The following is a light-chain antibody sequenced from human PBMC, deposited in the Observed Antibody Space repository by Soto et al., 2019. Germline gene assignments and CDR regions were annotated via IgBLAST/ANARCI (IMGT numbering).Light chain of an antibody. V-gene: IGKV3-15*01. CDR3: QQYNSWPPIT. CDR2: DAS. Sequence: EIVFTPSPDTLSLSPGERATLSCRVSESVSRNLAWYQQKPGQAPRLLIYDASTRATGIPDRFSGGGSGTEFTLTISSLQSEDFVVYYCQQYNSWPPITFGQGTRLEIK. CDR1: ESVSRN. J-gene: IGKJ5*01.